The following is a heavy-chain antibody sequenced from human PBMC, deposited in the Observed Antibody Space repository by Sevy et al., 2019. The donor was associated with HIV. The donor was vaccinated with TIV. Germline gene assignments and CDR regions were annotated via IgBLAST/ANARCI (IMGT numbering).Heavy chain of an antibody. V-gene: IGHV3-23*01. Sequence: GGSLRLSCAASGFTFAKYSMSWVRQAPGKGLEWVSTFSFGCGRINYADSVKGLFTISRDDSKNTLFLQMNSLRAEDTATYFCAGEGCTQPLDYWGQGTLVTVSS. CDR2: FSFGCGRI. D-gene: IGHD2-8*01. J-gene: IGHJ4*02. CDR3: AGEGCTQPLDY. CDR1: GFTFAKYS.